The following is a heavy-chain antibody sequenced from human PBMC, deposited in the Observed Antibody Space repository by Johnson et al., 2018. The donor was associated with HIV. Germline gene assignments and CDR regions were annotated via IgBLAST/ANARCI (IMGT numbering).Heavy chain of an antibody. CDR2: IYSGGSA. CDR1: GFTVSSNY. J-gene: IGHJ3*02. V-gene: IGHV3-66*01. Sequence: QVVESGGGLVQPGGSLRLSCAASGFTVSSNYMSWVRQAPGQGLEWVSLIYSGGSAYYADSVKGRFTISRDNSKNTLYLQMNSLRAEDTAVYFCAKVRSGYTEIDAFDIWGQGTMVTVSS. D-gene: IGHD3-22*01. CDR3: AKVRSGYTEIDAFDI.